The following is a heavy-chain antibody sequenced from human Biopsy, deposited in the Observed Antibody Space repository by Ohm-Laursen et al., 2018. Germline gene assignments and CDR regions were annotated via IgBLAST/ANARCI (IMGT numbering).Heavy chain of an antibody. CDR1: GLTFSSYW. V-gene: IGHV3-7*01. CDR3: ASDRDSSGSFRWNH. D-gene: IGHD6-19*01. CDR2: INPDGSEK. Sequence: SLRLSCAASGLTFSSYWMTWVRQAPGKGLEWVANINPDGSEKYYADSVKGRFTITRDNSKNTLYLQMNSLRAEDTAVYYCASDRDSSGSFRWNHWGQGTLVTVSS. J-gene: IGHJ5*02.